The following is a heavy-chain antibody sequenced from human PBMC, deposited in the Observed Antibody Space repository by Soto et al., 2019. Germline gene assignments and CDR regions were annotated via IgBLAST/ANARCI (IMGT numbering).Heavy chain of an antibody. Sequence: QVQLVESGGGVVQPGRSLRLSCAASGFTFSSYGMHWVRQAPGKGLEWVAVISYDGSNKYYADSVKGRFTISRDNSKNSLYLQMNSLRAEDTAVYYCAKALYSSGWYTPRSVTPFDYWGQGTLVTVSS. V-gene: IGHV3-30*18. CDR3: AKALYSSGWYTPRSVTPFDY. CDR2: ISYDGSNK. J-gene: IGHJ4*02. D-gene: IGHD6-19*01. CDR1: GFTFSSYG.